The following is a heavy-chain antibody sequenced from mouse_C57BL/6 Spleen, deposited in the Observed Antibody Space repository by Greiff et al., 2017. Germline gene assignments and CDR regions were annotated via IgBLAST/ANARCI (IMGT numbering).Heavy chain of an antibody. J-gene: IGHJ3*01. D-gene: IGHD2-4*01. CDR1: GFNIKDYY. CDR2: IDPEDGDT. Sequence: VHVKQSGAELVRPGVSVQLSCTASGFNIKDYYMHWVKQRPEQGLEWIGRIDPEDGDTEYAPKCQGKATMTADTSSNTAYLQLSSLTSEDTSVYYCTTDYDYDRAFAYWGQGTLVTVSA. V-gene: IGHV14-1*01. CDR3: TTDYDYDRAFAY.